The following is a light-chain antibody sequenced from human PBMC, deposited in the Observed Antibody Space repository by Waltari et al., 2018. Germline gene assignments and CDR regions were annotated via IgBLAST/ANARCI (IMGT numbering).Light chain of an antibody. J-gene: IGKJ4*01. CDR3: QQYYNAPLT. CDR1: QSVLKSSHNKNY. CDR2: WAS. V-gene: IGKV4-1*01. Sequence: DIVMTQSPDSLAVSLGEWASISCQSSQSVLKSSHNKNYLAWYQQKPGQPPKLLFYWASTRESGVPDRFSSSGSGTDFTLTISSLQAEDVAIYYCQQYYNAPLTFGGGTKVEIK.